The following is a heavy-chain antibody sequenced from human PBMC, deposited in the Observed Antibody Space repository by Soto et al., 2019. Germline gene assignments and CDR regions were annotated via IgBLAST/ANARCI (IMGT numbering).Heavy chain of an antibody. J-gene: IGHJ6*02. D-gene: IGHD3-10*01. CDR1: GYTFTSYD. Sequence: EASVKVSCKASGYTFTSYDINWVRQATGQGLEWMGWMNPNSGNTGYAQKFQGRVTMTRNTSISTAYMELSSLRSEDTAVYYCARQPSNLWFGAGYYYYGMDVWGQGTTVTVSS. CDR3: ARQPSNLWFGAGYYYYGMDV. V-gene: IGHV1-8*01. CDR2: MNPNSGNT.